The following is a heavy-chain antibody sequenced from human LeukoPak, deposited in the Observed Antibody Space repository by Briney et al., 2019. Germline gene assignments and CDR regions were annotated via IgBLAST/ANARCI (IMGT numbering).Heavy chain of an antibody. CDR2: IYSGGST. Sequence: GGSPRLSCAASGFTVSSNYMSWVRQAPGKGLEWVSVIYSGGSTYYADSVKGRFTISRHNSKNTLYLQMNSLRAEDTAVYYCARGEKAPGYSSGWYFDYWGQGTLVTVSS. D-gene: IGHD6-19*01. J-gene: IGHJ4*02. CDR3: ARGEKAPGYSSGWYFDY. CDR1: GFTVSSNY. V-gene: IGHV3-53*04.